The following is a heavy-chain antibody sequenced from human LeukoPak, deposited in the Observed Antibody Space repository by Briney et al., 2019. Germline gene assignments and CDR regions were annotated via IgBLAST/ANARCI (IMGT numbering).Heavy chain of an antibody. Sequence: GASVKVSCKASGYTFTGYYMHWVRQAPGQGLEWMGRINPNSGGTNYAQKFQGRVTMTRDTSISTAYMELSRLRSDDTAVYYCARDLGYGDPTDYWGQGTLVTVSS. CDR3: ARDLGYGDPTDY. D-gene: IGHD4-17*01. V-gene: IGHV1-2*06. CDR1: GYTFTGYY. J-gene: IGHJ4*02. CDR2: INPNSGGT.